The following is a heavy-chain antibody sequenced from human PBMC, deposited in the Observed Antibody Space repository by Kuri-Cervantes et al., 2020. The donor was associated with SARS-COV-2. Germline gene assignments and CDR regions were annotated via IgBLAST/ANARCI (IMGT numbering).Heavy chain of an antibody. D-gene: IGHD3-16*01. CDR2: ISGSSEYI. CDR1: GFTISSYT. Sequence: GESLKISCAASGFTISSYTLTWVRQAPGKGLEWVSSISGSSEYIYYADSVKGRFTISRDNARNSLFLQMNRLRDEDTAVYYCARGRPSIWASSQHWGQGTLVTVSS. CDR3: ARGRPSIWASSQH. V-gene: IGHV3-21*01. J-gene: IGHJ1*01.